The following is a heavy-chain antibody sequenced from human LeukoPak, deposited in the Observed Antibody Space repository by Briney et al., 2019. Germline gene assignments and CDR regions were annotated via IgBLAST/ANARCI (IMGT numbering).Heavy chain of an antibody. Sequence: SETLSLTCTVSGGSISSYYWSWIRQPPGKGLEWIGYIYYSGSTYYNPSLKSRVTISVDTSKNQISLKVRSVTAADTAVYYCARENWVFDYWGQGILVTVSS. D-gene: IGHD7-27*01. CDR2: IYYSGST. V-gene: IGHV4-59*12. CDR1: GGSISSYY. CDR3: ARENWVFDY. J-gene: IGHJ4*02.